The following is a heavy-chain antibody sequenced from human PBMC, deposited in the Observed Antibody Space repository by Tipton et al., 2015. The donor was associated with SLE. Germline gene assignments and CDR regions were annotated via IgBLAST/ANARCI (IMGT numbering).Heavy chain of an antibody. J-gene: IGHJ3*01. CDR1: SGSISSGSGSHY. Sequence: LSLTCTVSSGSISSGSGSHYWNWIRQPPGKGLEWIGHIYYSGSTNYNPSLKSRVTISVDTSKNQFSLTLTSLIAADTAVYYCAREDEYSSSPGSFDFWGRGTMVTVSS. V-gene: IGHV4-61*01. D-gene: IGHD6-6*01. CDR2: IYYSGST. CDR3: AREDEYSSSPGSFDF.